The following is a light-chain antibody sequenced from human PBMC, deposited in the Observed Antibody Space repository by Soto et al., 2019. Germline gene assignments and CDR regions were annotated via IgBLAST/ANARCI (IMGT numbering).Light chain of an antibody. CDR3: SAYAGTRVL. CDR1: SSDVGNYPL. CDR2: EGS. J-gene: IGLJ2*01. Sequence: QSVLTQPASVSGSHGQSITISCSGTSSDVGNYPLVSWYQQHPGKAPKLVIYEGSKRPSGVSNRFSGSKSGYTASLTISGLQADDEADYYCSAYAGTRVLFGGGTKLTVL. V-gene: IGLV2-23*01.